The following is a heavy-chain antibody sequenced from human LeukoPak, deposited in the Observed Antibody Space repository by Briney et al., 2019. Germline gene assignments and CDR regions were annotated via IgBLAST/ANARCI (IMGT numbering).Heavy chain of an antibody. CDR3: AKPVRKLLWFGELLLLGPFDY. J-gene: IGHJ4*02. CDR1: GFTFSSYG. Sequence: GGSLRLSCAASGFTFSSYGMHWVRQAPGKGLEWVAVISYDGSNKYYADSVKGRFTISRDNSKNTLYLQMNSLRAEDTAVYYCAKPVRKLLWFGELLLLGPFDYWGQGTLVTVSS. D-gene: IGHD3-10*01. CDR2: ISYDGSNK. V-gene: IGHV3-30*18.